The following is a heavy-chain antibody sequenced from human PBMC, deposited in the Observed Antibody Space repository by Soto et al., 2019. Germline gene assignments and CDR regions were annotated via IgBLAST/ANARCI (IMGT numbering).Heavy chain of an antibody. V-gene: IGHV3-23*01. CDR2: ISGGGGST. CDR3: ARGFMVVVTVLRPYDAGDL. D-gene: IGHD2-21*02. Sequence: DVQLLESGGGLVQPGGSLRLACAASGFTFGNYAINGVRLAPGKGLEWVSGISGGGGSTYYADSVKGRFTIFRDTSKNTVFLQMTSLRADDTAVYYCARGFMVVVTVLRPYDAGDLWCQGTMVTVSS. CDR1: GFTFGNYA. J-gene: IGHJ3*01.